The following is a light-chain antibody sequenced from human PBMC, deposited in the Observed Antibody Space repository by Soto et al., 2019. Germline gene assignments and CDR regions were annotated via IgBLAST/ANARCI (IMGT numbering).Light chain of an antibody. Sequence: IVMTQSTLSLPVTPGEPASISCRSSQSLLHSNGYKYLDWYLQKPGQSPQLLIYTVSYRASGVPDRFSGSGSGTDFTLKISRVEAEDVGVYYCMQRIEFPLTFGGGTKVAIK. CDR1: QSLLHSNGYKY. V-gene: IGKV2-40*01. CDR3: MQRIEFPLT. J-gene: IGKJ4*01. CDR2: TVS.